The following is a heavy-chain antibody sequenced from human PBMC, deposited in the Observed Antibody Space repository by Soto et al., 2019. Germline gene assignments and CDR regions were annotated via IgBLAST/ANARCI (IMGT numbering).Heavy chain of an antibody. J-gene: IGHJ4*02. D-gene: IGHD3-10*01. V-gene: IGHV1-69*02. CDR2: INPILSMS. CDR1: GDTFNFYS. Sequence: QVQLVQSGAEVKKPGSSVRVSCKASGDTFNFYSVNWVRQAPGLGLEWMGRINPILSMSNYAPRFQGRVTMTADKSTSTAYMELSSVRSEDTAMYYCASSYGSGYRAFDSWGQGALDTVSS. CDR3: ASSYGSGYRAFDS.